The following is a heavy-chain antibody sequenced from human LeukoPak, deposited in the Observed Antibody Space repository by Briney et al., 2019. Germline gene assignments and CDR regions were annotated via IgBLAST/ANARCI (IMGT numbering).Heavy chain of an antibody. CDR3: ARVYDIFGSGSHSDF. CDR2: INPNSGDR. D-gene: IGHD3-10*01. V-gene: IGHV1-2*02. Sequence: GASVKVSRTASGYTFTSYYMHWVRQAPGQGLEWMGWINPNSGDRNNAQKFQGRVTMTRVTSISTADMELSRLRSDDTAVDYCARVYDIFGSGSHSDFWGQGSLVTVS. J-gene: IGHJ4*02. CDR1: GYTFTSYY.